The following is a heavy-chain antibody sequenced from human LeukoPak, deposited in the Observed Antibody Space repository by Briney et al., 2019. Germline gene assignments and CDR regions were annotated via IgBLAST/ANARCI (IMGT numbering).Heavy chain of an antibody. J-gene: IGHJ4*02. Sequence: PSETLSLTCTGSGGSISSYYWSWLRQPPGKGLEGIGYIYYSGSTNYNPSLKRRVTISVDTSKNQFSLKLSSVTAADTAVYYCARLYCSSTSCYIGGDGDYWGQGTLGTVS. CDR3: ARLYCSSTSCYIGGDGDY. V-gene: IGHV4-59*01. D-gene: IGHD2-2*02. CDR2: IYYSGST. CDR1: GGSISSYY.